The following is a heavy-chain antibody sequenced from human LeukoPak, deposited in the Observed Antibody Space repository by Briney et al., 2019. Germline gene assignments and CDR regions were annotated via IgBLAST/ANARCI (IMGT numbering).Heavy chain of an antibody. CDR1: RGTFSSYV. V-gene: IGHV1-69*13. Sequence: ASVKDSCKASRGTFSSYVISWVRQAPGQGLEWMGGIIPIFGTANYAQKFQGRVTITADESTSTAYMELSSLRSEDTAVYYCARLDSSGYFDYWGQGTLVTVSS. J-gene: IGHJ4*02. CDR3: ARLDSSGYFDY. CDR2: IIPIFGTA. D-gene: IGHD3-22*01.